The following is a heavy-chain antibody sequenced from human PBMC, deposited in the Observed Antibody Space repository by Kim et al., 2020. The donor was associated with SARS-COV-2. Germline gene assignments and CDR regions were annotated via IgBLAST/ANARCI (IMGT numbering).Heavy chain of an antibody. CDR3: AKDVLVFFVAARYDAFDI. D-gene: IGHD6-6*01. CDR1: GFTFSSYA. CDR2: ISGSGGST. Sequence: GGSLRLSCAASGFTFSSYAMSWVRQAPGKGLEWVSAISGSGGSTYYADSVKGRFTISRDNSKNTLYLQMNSLRAEDTAVYYCAKDVLVFFVAARYDAFDIWGQGTMVTVSS. J-gene: IGHJ3*02. V-gene: IGHV3-23*01.